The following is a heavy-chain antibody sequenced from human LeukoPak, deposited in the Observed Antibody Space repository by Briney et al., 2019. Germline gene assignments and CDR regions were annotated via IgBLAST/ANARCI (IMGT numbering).Heavy chain of an antibody. CDR3: ARAPPRGGWFDP. J-gene: IGHJ5*02. CDR1: GGSISTYY. Sequence: SETLSLTCSVSGGSISTYYWTWIRQSPGKGLEWIGYIYYNGYTNFNPSLKSRVTISVDTSNNQFSLEVASVTAADTAVYYCARAPPRGGWFDPRGQGTLDTVSS. D-gene: IGHD3-10*01. V-gene: IGHV4-59*01. CDR2: IYYNGYT.